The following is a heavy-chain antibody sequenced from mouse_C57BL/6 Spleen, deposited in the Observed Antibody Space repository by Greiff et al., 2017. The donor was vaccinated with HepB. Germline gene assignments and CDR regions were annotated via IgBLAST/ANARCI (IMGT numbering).Heavy chain of an antibody. J-gene: IGHJ4*01. CDR2: IYPGDGDT. CDR3: ARTDLEAMDY. CDR1: GYAFSSYW. V-gene: IGHV1-80*01. Sequence: QVHVKQSGAELVKPGASVKISCKASGYAFSSYWMNWVKQRPGKGLEWIGQIYPGDGDTNYNGKFKGKATLTADKSSSTAYMQLSSLTSEDSAVYFCARTDLEAMDYWGQGTSVTVSS.